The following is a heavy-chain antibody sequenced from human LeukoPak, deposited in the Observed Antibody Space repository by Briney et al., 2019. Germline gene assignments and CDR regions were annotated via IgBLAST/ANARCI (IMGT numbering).Heavy chain of an antibody. Sequence: SVKVSCKASGGTFSSYAISWVRQAPGQELEWMGGIIPIFGTANYAQKFQGRVTITADESTSIVYMELSSLRSEDTAVYYCARGDYVWGSYRFWGQGTLVTVSS. CDR3: ARGDYVWGSYRF. V-gene: IGHV1-69*13. CDR2: IIPIFGTA. CDR1: GGTFSSYA. J-gene: IGHJ4*02. D-gene: IGHD3-16*02.